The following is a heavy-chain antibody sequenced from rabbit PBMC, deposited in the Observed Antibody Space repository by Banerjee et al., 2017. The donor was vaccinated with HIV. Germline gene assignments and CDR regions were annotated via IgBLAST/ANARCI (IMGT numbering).Heavy chain of an antibody. CDR2: IYTSSGNT. V-gene: IGHV1S40*01. CDR1: GFDLSNYYY. D-gene: IGHD1-1*01. Sequence: QSLEESGGDLVKPGASLTLTCTASGFDLSNYYYMCWVRQAPGKGLEWIGCIYTSSGNTVYASWAKGRFTISRTSSTTVTLQMTSLTAADTATYFCARSPNDGCGHCSFNLWGPGTLVTVS. J-gene: IGHJ4*01. CDR3: ARSPNDGCGHCSFNL.